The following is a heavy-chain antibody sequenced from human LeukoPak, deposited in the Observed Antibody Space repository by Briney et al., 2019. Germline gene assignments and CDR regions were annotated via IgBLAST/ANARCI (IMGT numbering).Heavy chain of an antibody. J-gene: IGHJ4*02. CDR2: IYYSGST. CDR3: ARGSGWYPFDY. Sequence: PSETLSLTCTVSGGSIGTSNYYWGWIRQPPGKGLEWIGSIYYSGSTYYNPSLKSRVTISVDTSKNQFSLKLSSVTAADTAVYYCARGSGWYPFDYWGQGTLVTVSS. CDR1: GGSIGTSNYY. V-gene: IGHV4-39*07. D-gene: IGHD6-19*01.